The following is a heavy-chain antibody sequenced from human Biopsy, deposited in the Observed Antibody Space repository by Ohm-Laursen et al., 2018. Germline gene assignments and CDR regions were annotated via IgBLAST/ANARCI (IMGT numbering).Heavy chain of an antibody. Sequence: PPGTLSLTWAVSGGSISGYYWSWIRQPPGKGLEWIGEINHRGYTDYNASLKGRVSISVDTSKNQLSLNLTSVTAADTAVFYCARSGQWARYYFDYWGHGTLVTVSP. D-gene: IGHD6-19*01. CDR1: GGSISGYY. CDR3: ARSGQWARYYFDY. J-gene: IGHJ4*01. V-gene: IGHV4-34*01. CDR2: INHRGYT.